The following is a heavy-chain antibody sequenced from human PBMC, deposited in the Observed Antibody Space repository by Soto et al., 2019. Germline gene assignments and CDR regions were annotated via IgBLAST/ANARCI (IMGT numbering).Heavy chain of an antibody. V-gene: IGHV5-51*01. J-gene: IGHJ6*02. D-gene: IGHD6-6*01. CDR1: GYIFSTSW. Sequence: GESLKISCKASGYIFSTSWIGWVRQMPGKGLEWMGIIYPSDSDTRYSPSFQGQVTISADKSISTAYLQWSSLKASDIAMYYCARGGRSSYGMDVWGQGTTVTVSS. CDR3: ARGGRSSYGMDV. CDR2: IYPSDSDT.